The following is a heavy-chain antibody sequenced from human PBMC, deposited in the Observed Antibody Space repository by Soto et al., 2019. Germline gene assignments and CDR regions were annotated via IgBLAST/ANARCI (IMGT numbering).Heavy chain of an antibody. Sequence: GASVKVSCKASGYTFTSYDINWVRQATGQGLEWMGWMNPNSGNTGYAQKLQGRVTMTTDTSTSTAYMELRSLRSDDTAVYYCAGRSPGLFDYWGQGTLVTVSS. J-gene: IGHJ4*02. CDR2: MNPNSGNT. CDR1: GYTFTSYD. CDR3: AGRSPGLFDY. V-gene: IGHV1-8*01.